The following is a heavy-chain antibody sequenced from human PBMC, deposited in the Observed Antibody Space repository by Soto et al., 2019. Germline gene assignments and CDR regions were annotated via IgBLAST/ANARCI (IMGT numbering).Heavy chain of an antibody. CDR2: INPGTGDP. CDR1: GYTFIDYY. V-gene: IGHV1-2*02. D-gene: IGHD6-6*01. Sequence: EASVKVSCKTSGYTFIDYYLHWVRQAPGQGLEWMGWINPGTGDPNYAPNFQGSVIMTRDTSISTAYLELPSLRSDDTAVYYCARGISSPPENWGQGTLVTVSS. CDR3: ARGISSPPEN. J-gene: IGHJ4*02.